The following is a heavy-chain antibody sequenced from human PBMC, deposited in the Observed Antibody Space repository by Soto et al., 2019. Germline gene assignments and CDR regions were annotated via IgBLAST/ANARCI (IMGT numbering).Heavy chain of an antibody. D-gene: IGHD2-2*01. CDR1: GFTFSSYW. J-gene: IGHJ4*02. Sequence: EVQLVESGGDLVQSGGSLRLSCAASGFTFSSYWMHWVRQAPGKGLVWVSRINTDGTSTNYADSVKGRFTITRDNAKNTLYLRMNSLKADDTAVYYCARGTEAVDGFDDWGQGTLVTVSS. V-gene: IGHV3-74*01. CDR3: ARGTEAVDGFDD. CDR2: INTDGTST.